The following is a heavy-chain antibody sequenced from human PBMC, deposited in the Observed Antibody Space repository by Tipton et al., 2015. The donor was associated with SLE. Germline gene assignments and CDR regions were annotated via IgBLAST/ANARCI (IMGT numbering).Heavy chain of an antibody. CDR1: GGSFSNYY. CDR3: ARPREPYDFWSGFDY. J-gene: IGHJ4*02. Sequence: TLSLTCAVYGGSFSNYYWSWIRQPPGKGLEWIGEINHSGSTNYNPSLKSRVTISVDTSKNQFSLKLISVTAADTAVYYCARPREPYDFWSGFDYWGQGTLVTVSS. D-gene: IGHD3-3*01. V-gene: IGHV4-34*01. CDR2: INHSGST.